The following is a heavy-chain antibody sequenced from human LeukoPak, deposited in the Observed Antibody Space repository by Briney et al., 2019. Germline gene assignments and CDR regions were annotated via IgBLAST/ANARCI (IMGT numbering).Heavy chain of an antibody. V-gene: IGHV1-2*02. J-gene: IGHJ6*02. CDR3: ARGKLSVVVPAATIPQRHYYYGMDV. CDR2: INPNSGGT. CDR1: GYTFTGYY. D-gene: IGHD2-2*01. Sequence: ASVKVSCKASGYTFTGYYMHWVRQAPGQGLEWMGWINPNSGGTNYAQKFQGRVTMTRDTSISTAYMELSRLRSDDTAVYYCARGKLSVVVPAATIPQRHYYYGMDVWGQGTTVTVCS.